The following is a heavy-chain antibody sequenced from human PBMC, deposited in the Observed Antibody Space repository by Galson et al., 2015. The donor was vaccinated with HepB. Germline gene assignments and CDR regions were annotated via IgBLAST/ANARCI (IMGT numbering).Heavy chain of an antibody. D-gene: IGHD3-16*02. CDR2: ISAYNGNT. J-gene: IGHJ6*03. V-gene: IGHV1-18*01. Sequence: SVKVSCKASGCKFTSYGISWVRQAPGQGLEWMGWISAYNGNTNYAQKFQGRVTMTTDTSTSTAYMELRSLRSDDTAVYYCARVNYLYYYYMDVWGKGTTVTVSS. CDR1: GCKFTSYG. CDR3: ARVNYLYYYYMDV.